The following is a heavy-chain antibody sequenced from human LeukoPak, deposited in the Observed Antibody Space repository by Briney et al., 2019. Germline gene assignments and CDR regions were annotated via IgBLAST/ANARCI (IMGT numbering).Heavy chain of an antibody. D-gene: IGHD3-22*01. Sequence: ASVKVSCKASGYTFTGYYTHWVRQAPGQGLEWMGGFDPEDGETIYAQKFQGRVTMTEDTSTDTAYMELSSLRSEDTAVYYCATDPPYDSSGYAYWGQGTLVTVSS. V-gene: IGHV1-24*01. CDR3: ATDPPYDSSGYAY. CDR1: GYTFTGYY. J-gene: IGHJ4*02. CDR2: FDPEDGET.